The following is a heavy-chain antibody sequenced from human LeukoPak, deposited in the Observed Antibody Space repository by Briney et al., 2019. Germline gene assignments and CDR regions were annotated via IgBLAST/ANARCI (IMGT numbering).Heavy chain of an antibody. V-gene: IGHV4-59*12. Sequence: SETLSLTCTVSGGSISSYYWSWIRQPPGKGLEWIGYIYYSGSTNYNPSLKSRVTISVDTSKNQFSLKLSSVTAADTAVYYCARGDYGGNSQSFDYWGQGTLVTVSS. CDR2: IYYSGST. D-gene: IGHD4-23*01. J-gene: IGHJ4*02. CDR3: ARGDYGGNSQSFDY. CDR1: GGSISSYY.